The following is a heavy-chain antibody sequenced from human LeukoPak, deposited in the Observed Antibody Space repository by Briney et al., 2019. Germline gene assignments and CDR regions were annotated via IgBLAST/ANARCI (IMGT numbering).Heavy chain of an antibody. J-gene: IGHJ4*02. CDR2: IDRGVGST. V-gene: IGHV3-23*01. Sequence: PGGSLRLSCAASGSTFSIYDLSWVRQAPGKGLECVSAIDRGVGSTYYADPVKGRFTISRDNSKNTLYLQMNNLRVDDTAVYYCAKKGQADDGGKPDWGQGTLVTVSS. CDR3: AKKGQADDGGKPD. CDR1: GSTFSIYD.